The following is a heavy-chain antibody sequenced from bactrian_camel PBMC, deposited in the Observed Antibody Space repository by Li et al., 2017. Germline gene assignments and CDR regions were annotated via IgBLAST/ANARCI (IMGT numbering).Heavy chain of an antibody. Sequence: VQLVESGGGSVQAGGSLRLSCIASGFQFGDYPMSWVRQGPGKDLEWLAQIAYDGWVSRYNDPAKGRFTISRDNAKNTLYLQINSLKPEDSATYYCAAGQGVGWCLDVIRVGAEPDFDYWGHGTQVTVS. CDR1: GFQFGDYP. D-gene: IGHD5*01. CDR3: AAGQGVGWCLDVIRVGAEPDFDY. V-gene: IGHV3S42*01. CDR2: IAYDGWVS. J-gene: IGHJ6*01.